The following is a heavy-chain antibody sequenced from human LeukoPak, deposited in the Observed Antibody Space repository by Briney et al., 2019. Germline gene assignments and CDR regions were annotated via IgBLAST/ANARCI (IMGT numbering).Heavy chain of an antibody. CDR3: ARRAPYYYDSSGYYNYYFDY. D-gene: IGHD3-22*01. J-gene: IGHJ4*02. CDR1: GYSFTSYW. V-gene: IGHV5-51*01. Sequence: GESLKISCKGSGYSFTSYWIGWVRQMPGKGREWMGIIYPRDSDTRYSPSFQGQVTISADKSISTAYLQWSSLKASDTAMYYCARRAPYYYDSSGYYNYYFDYWGQGTLVTVSS. CDR2: IYPRDSDT.